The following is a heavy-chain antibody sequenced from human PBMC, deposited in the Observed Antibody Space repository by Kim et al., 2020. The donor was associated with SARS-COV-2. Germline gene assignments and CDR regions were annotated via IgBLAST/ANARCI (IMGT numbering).Heavy chain of an antibody. V-gene: IGHV1-2*06. CDR2: INPNNGGT. D-gene: IGHD2-15*01. Sequence: ASVTVSCKASGYVFIGHHIYGVRQAPGQGREWMGRINPNNGGTNYAQKLQGRITITKDTSTTKAYMEVTRLTSDHTAVYYCARGGGSGWNRWFATWGQGTLVTFSS. CDR1: GYVFIGHH. J-gene: IGHJ5*02. CDR3: ARGGGSGWNRWFAT.